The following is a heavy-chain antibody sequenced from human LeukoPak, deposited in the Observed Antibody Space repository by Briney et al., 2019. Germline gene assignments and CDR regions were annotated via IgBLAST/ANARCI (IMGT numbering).Heavy chain of an antibody. CDR1: GFTFDDYG. V-gene: IGHV3-20*04. CDR3: ARERVGATLDYYYYYMDV. J-gene: IGHJ6*03. D-gene: IGHD1-26*01. Sequence: GGSLRLSCAAPGFTFDDYGMSWVRQAPGKGLEWVSGINWNGGSTGYADSVKGRFTISRDNAKNSLYLQMNSLRAEDTALYYCARERVGATLDYYYYYMDVWGKGTTVTVSS. CDR2: INWNGGST.